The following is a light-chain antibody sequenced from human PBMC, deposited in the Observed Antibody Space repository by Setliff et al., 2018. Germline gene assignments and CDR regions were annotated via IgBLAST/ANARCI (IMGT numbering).Light chain of an antibody. CDR3: SSYAVGDIVV. J-gene: IGLJ1*01. Sequence: QSVLTQPPSVSGAPGQRVTISCTGSSSNIGAGFSVHWYQQLPGTAPKVLIYGNNNRPSGVPDRFSGSKSGTSASLAIAGLQADDEADYYCSSYAVGDIVVFGTGTKVTVL. CDR1: SSNIGAGFS. V-gene: IGLV1-40*01. CDR2: GNN.